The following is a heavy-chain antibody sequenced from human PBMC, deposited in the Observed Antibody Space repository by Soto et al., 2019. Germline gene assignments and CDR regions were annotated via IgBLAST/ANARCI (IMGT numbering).Heavy chain of an antibody. CDR1: GFTFSSYA. V-gene: IGHV3-23*01. CDR2: ISGSGGTT. J-gene: IGHJ4*02. CDR3: AKIRARGVTGTTVFDY. D-gene: IGHD1-1*01. Sequence: PGGSLRLSCAASGFTFSSYAMSWVRQAPGKGLEWVSAISGSGGTTYYADSVKGRFIISRDNSKNTLYLQMNSLRAEDTALYYCAKIRARGVTGTTVFDYWGQGTPVTVSS.